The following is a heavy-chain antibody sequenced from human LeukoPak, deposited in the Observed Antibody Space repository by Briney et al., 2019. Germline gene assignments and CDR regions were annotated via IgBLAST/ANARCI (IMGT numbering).Heavy chain of an antibody. J-gene: IGHJ4*02. CDR3: ARQDGSYNYDY. Sequence: SETLSLTCTVSGGSISSYYWSWIRQHPGKGLEWIGYIHYSGSTNYNPSLNSRVTISVDTSKNQFSLKVSSVTAADTAMYYCARQDGSYNYDYWGQGTLVTVSS. CDR1: GGSISSYY. D-gene: IGHD5-24*01. CDR2: IHYSGST. V-gene: IGHV4-59*08.